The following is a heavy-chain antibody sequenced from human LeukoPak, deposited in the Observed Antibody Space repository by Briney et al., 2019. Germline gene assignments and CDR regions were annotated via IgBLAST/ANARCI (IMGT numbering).Heavy chain of an antibody. CDR2: ISSSSSYI. CDR1: GFTFSSYS. Sequence: GGSLRLSCAASGFTFSSYSMNWVRQAPGKGLEWVSSISSSSSYIYYADSVKGRFTISRDNAKNSPYLQMNSLRAEDTAVYYCARAAVRTYAFDIWGQGTMVTVSS. J-gene: IGHJ3*02. CDR3: ARAAVRTYAFDI. V-gene: IGHV3-21*01. D-gene: IGHD4/OR15-4a*01.